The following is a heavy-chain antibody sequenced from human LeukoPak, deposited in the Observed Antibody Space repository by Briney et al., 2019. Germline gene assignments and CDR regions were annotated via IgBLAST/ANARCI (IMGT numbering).Heavy chain of an antibody. CDR3: ARDPGDLAVAGTNWFDP. J-gene: IGHJ5*02. CDR1: GGTFSSYA. Sequence: SVEVSCKASGGTFSSYAISWVRQAPGQGLEWMGGIIPIFGTANYAQKFQGRVTITADESTSTAYMELRSLRSDDTAVYYCARDPGDLAVAGTNWFDPWGQGTLVTVSS. D-gene: IGHD6-19*01. V-gene: IGHV1-69*13. CDR2: IIPIFGTA.